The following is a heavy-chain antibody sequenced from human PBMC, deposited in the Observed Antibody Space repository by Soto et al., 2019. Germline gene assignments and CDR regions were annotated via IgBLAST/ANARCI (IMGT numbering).Heavy chain of an antibody. J-gene: IGHJ5*02. CDR1: GFTFSSYG. CDR2: IRSGGSNK. CDR3: AVEGSNWFDP. D-gene: IGHD3-10*01. V-gene: IGHV3-21*01. Sequence: GGSLRLSCAASGFTFSSYGMHWARQGPGKGLEWVAAIRSGGSNKDYADSVKGRFTISRDNAKNSLYLQMNSLRAEDTAVYYCAVEGSNWFDPWGQGTLVTVSS.